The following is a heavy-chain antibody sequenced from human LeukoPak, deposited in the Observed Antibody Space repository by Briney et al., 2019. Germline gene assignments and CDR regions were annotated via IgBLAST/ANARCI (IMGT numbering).Heavy chain of an antibody. V-gene: IGHV5-51*01. CDR3: ARRRGSYFVYFDY. J-gene: IGHJ4*02. D-gene: IGHD3-10*01. CDR2: IYPGDSDT. CDR1: GYSFTSYW. Sequence: GESLKISGKGSGYSFTSYWIGWVRQLPGKGLEWMGIIYPGDSDTRYSPSFQGQVTISADKSISTAYLQWSSLKASDTAMYYCARRRGSYFVYFDYWGQGTLVTVSS.